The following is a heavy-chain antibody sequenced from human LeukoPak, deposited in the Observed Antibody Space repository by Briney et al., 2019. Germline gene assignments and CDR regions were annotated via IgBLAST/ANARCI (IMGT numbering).Heavy chain of an antibody. CDR1: GYTFTSYG. D-gene: IGHD3-10*01. V-gene: IGHV1-18*01. CDR3: ATRKADVLLWFGELNY. CDR2: ISAYNGNT. Sequence: ASVKVSCKAFGYTFTSYGISWVRQAPGQGLEWMGWISAYNGNTNYAQKLQGRVTMTTDTSTSTAYMELRSLRSDDTAVYYCATRKADVLLWFGELNYWGQGTLVTVSS. J-gene: IGHJ4*02.